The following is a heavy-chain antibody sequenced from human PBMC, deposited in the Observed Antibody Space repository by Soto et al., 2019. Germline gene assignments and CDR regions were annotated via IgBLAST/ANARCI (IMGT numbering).Heavy chain of an antibody. Sequence: PGGSLRLSCAASGFTFSDYYMSWIRQAPGKGLEWVSYISSSSSYTNYADSVKGRFTISRDNAKNSLYLQMNSLRAEDTAVYYCARGRAGFPFDYWGQGTLVTVSS. CDR2: ISSSSSYT. D-gene: IGHD6-19*01. CDR1: GFTFSDYY. CDR3: ARGRAGFPFDY. J-gene: IGHJ4*02. V-gene: IGHV3-11*06.